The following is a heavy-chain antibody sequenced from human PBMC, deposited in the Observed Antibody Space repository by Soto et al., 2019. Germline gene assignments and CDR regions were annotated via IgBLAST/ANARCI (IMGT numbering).Heavy chain of an antibody. Sequence: PSETLSLTCAVSGYSISSGYYWGWIRQPPGKGLEWIGSIYHSGSTYYNPSLKSRVTISVDTSKNQFSLKLSSVTAADTAVYYCARDCTYYYGSGSSNYYYYYGMDVWGQGTTVTVPS. V-gene: IGHV4-38-2*02. D-gene: IGHD3-10*01. CDR3: ARDCTYYYGSGSSNYYYYYGMDV. J-gene: IGHJ6*02. CDR1: GYSISSGYY. CDR2: IYHSGST.